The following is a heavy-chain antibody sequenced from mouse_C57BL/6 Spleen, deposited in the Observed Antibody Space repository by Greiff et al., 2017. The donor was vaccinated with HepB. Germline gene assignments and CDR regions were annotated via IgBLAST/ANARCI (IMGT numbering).Heavy chain of an antibody. Sequence: QVQLQQSGAELVMPGASVKLSCKASGYTFTSYWMHWVKQRPGQGLEWIGEIDPSDSYTNYNQKFKGKSTLTVDKSSSTAYMQLSSLTSEDSAVYYCARGYSNSAWFAYWGQGTLVTVSA. D-gene: IGHD2-5*01. CDR3: ARGYSNSAWFAY. V-gene: IGHV1-69*01. CDR1: GYTFTSYW. J-gene: IGHJ3*01. CDR2: IDPSDSYT.